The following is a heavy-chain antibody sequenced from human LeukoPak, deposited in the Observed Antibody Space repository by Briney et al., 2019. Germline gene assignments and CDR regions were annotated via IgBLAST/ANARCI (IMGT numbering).Heavy chain of an antibody. Sequence: GGSLRLSCAASGFTFSSYSMNWVRQAPGKGLEWVSSICSSSSYIYYADSVKGRFTISRDNAKNSLYLQMNSLRAEDTAVYYCARSKGAAADPYYFDYWGQGTPVTVSS. J-gene: IGHJ4*02. V-gene: IGHV3-21*01. CDR2: ICSSSSYI. CDR1: GFTFSSYS. D-gene: IGHD6-13*01. CDR3: ARSKGAAADPYYFDY.